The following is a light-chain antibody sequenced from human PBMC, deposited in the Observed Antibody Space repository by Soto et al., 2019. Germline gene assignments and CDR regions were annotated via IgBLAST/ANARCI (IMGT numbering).Light chain of an antibody. CDR3: QQYGSSPRIT. CDR2: GAS. J-gene: IGKJ3*01. CDR1: QSVSSSY. V-gene: IGKV3-20*01. Sequence: EIVLTQSPGTLSLSPGERATLSCRASQSVSSSYLAWYQQKPGQAPRLLLYGASSRATGIPDRFSGSGSGTDFTLTISRLEPEDFAVYYCQQYGSSPRITFGPGTKVDIK.